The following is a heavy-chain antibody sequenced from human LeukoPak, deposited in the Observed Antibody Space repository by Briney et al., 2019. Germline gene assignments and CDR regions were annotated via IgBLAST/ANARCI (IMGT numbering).Heavy chain of an antibody. J-gene: IGHJ1*01. CDR3: ARELWCGGDCLFHH. V-gene: IGHV4-39*07. CDR2: IYYSGST. CDR1: GGSISSSSYY. Sequence: PSETLSLTCTVSGGSISSSSYYWGWIRQPPGKGLEWIGSIYYSGSTNYNPSLKSRVTISVDTSKNQFSLKLSSVTAADTAVYYCARELWCGGDCLFHHWGQGTLVTVSS. D-gene: IGHD2-21*02.